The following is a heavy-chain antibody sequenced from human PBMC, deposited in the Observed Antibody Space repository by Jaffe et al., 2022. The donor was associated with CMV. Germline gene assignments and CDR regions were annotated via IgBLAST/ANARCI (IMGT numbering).Heavy chain of an antibody. Sequence: QVQLQQWGAGLLKPSETLSLTCAVYGGSFSGYYWSWIRQPPGKGLEWIGEINHSGSTNYNPSLKSRVTISVDTSKNQFSLKLSSVTAADTAVYYCARGGGRITMVRGWSPPYFDYWGQGTLVTVSS. CDR2: INHSGST. V-gene: IGHV4-34*01. D-gene: IGHD3-10*01. CDR1: GGSFSGYY. J-gene: IGHJ4*02. CDR3: ARGGGRITMVRGWSPPYFDY.